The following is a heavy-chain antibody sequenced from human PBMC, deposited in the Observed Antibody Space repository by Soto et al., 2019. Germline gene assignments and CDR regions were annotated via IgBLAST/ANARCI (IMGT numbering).Heavy chain of an antibody. V-gene: IGHV1-2*04. Sequence: ASVKGSFKASGYTFTRYDIKWGRQATGQGLEWMGWINPNSGGTNYAQKFQGWVTMTRDTSISTAYMELSRLRSDDTAVYYCARSRAPALSRYFQHWGQATLVTVSS. CDR1: GYTFTRYD. CDR3: ARSRAPALSRYFQH. CDR2: INPNSGGT. J-gene: IGHJ1*01. D-gene: IGHD2-2*01.